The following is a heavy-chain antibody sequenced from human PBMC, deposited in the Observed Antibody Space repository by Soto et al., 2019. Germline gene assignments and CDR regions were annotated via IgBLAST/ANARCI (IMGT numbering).Heavy chain of an antibody. D-gene: IGHD1-7*01. CDR1: GYSFTSYW. Sequence: GESLKISCKGSGYSFTSYWIGWVRQMPGKGLEWMGIIYPGDSDTRYSPSFQGQVTISADKSISTAYLQWSSLKASDTAMYYWARQRESDGNRDPPLELLCVVCCTKDRDDPSHPLKPFSRGLSRPPPRIAAEGDTRRLRAHLHWG. V-gene: IGHV5-51*01. J-gene: IGHJ1*01. CDR2: IYPGDSDT. CDR3: ARQRESDGNRDPPLELLCVVCCTKDRDDPSHPLKPFSRGLSRPPPRIAAEGDTRRLRAHLH.